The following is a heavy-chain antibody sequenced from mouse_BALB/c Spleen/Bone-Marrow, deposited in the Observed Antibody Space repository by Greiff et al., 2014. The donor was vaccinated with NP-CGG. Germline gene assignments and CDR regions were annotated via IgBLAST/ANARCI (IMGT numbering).Heavy chain of an antibody. J-gene: IGHJ4*01. D-gene: IGHD3-3*01. CDR2: ISSGSSTI. Sequence: EVQLQESGGGLVQPGGSRKLSCAASGFTFSSFGMHWVRQAPEKGLEWVAYISSGSSTIYYADTMKGRFTISRDNPKNTLLLQMTSLRSEDTAMYYCTRSGTLGAMDYWGQGTSVTVSS. V-gene: IGHV5-17*02. CDR3: TRSGTLGAMDY. CDR1: GFTFSSFG.